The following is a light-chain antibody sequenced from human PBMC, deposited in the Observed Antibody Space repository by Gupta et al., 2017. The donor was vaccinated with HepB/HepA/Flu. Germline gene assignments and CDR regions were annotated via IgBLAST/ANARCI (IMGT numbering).Light chain of an antibody. CDR3: QAWDISTNRML. J-gene: IGLJ2*01. V-gene: IGLV3-1*01. CDR2: QGN. CDR1: KLGHKS. Sequence: SYEPTQAPSLSVSPGQTPSVTCSGAKLGHKSVCWYQQKPGQSPVLVMYQGNKRPSGIPERFSGSNSGNTATLTISGTQAMDEADDYCQAWDISTNRMLFGGGTKLTVL.